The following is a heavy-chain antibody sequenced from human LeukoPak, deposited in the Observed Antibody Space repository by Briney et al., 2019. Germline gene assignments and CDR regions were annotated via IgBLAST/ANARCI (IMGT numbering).Heavy chain of an antibody. D-gene: IGHD3-3*01. Sequence: TASETLSLTCTVSGGSISSYYWSWIRQPPGKGLEWIGYLYYSGSNNYNPSLKSRVTISVDTSKNQFSLKLSSVTAADTAVYYCARVLLSYDFWSGYYTHDAFDIWGQGTMVTVSS. V-gene: IGHV4-59*01. CDR3: ARVLLSYDFWSGYYTHDAFDI. CDR1: GGSISSYY. CDR2: LYYSGSN. J-gene: IGHJ3*02.